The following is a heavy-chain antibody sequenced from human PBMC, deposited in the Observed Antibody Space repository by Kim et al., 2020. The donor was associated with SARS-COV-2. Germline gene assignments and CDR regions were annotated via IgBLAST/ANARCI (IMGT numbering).Heavy chain of an antibody. D-gene: IGHD1-26*01. Sequence: ASVKVSCKASGYTFTDYYIHWVRQAPGQGLEWMGWINPNSGDPNYAQKFQCWVTMTRDTSITTVYMDLRLRSDDTAVYYCARAGRAYYYYYYAMDVWGQG. CDR2: INPNSGDP. CDR1: GYTFTDYY. J-gene: IGHJ6*02. V-gene: IGHV1-2*04. CDR3: ARAGRAYYYYYYAMDV.